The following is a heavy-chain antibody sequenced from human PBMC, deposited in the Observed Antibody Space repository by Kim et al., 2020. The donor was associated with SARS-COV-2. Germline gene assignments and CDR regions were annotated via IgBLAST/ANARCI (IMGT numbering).Heavy chain of an antibody. V-gene: IGHV1-69*13. CDR3: ARSFYAYSSTWYEDDNYYYMDV. CDR2: IIPMLGTT. Sequence: SVKVSCKASGGTFSSNGISWVRQAPGQGLEWMGGIIPMLGTTTYAQKFQGRVTITADESTTTAYMELSSLRSDDTAVYYCARSFYAYSSTWYEDDNYYYMDVWGIGTTVTGSS. D-gene: IGHD2-2*01. J-gene: IGHJ6*03. CDR1: GGTFSSNG.